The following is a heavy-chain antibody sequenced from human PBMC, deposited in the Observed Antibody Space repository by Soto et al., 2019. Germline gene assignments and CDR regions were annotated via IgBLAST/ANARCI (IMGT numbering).Heavy chain of an antibody. D-gene: IGHD6-13*01. Sequence: EVQLVESGGGLVQPGGSLRLSCVASGFTFSSSWMSWVRQAPGKGLEWVANIKQDGSDKYYVDSVEGRFTISRDNAKNSLYLQMNSLRAEDTAVYYCAITSSLAAAVCGQGTMVIVSS. J-gene: IGHJ3*01. V-gene: IGHV3-7*01. CDR2: IKQDGSDK. CDR1: GFTFSSSW. CDR3: AITSSLAAAV.